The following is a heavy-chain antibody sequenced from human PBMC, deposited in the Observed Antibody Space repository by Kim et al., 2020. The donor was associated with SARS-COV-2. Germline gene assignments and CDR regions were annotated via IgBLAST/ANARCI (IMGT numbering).Heavy chain of an antibody. J-gene: IGHJ5*02. CDR3: AREGSGSYNWFDP. Sequence: YSPNVQGSVTITRDTSATTAYMELSRLTSKDTAVYYCAREGSGSYNWFDPWGQGTLVTVSS. D-gene: IGHD3-10*01. V-gene: IGHV1-3*01.